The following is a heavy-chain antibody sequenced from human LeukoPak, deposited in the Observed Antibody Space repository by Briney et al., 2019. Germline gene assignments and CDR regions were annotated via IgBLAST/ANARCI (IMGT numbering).Heavy chain of an antibody. J-gene: IGHJ4*02. CDR2: IFPILGIA. CDR1: GGTFSSYA. D-gene: IGHD3-9*01. CDR3: ARGIPMSYDILTGYSAEYYFDY. V-gene: IGHV1-69*04. Sequence: SVKVSCKASGGTFSSYAISWVRQAPGQGLEWMGRIFPILGIANYAQKFQGRVTITADKSTSTAYMELSSLRSEDTAVYYCARGIPMSYDILTGYSAEYYFDYWGQGTLVTVSS.